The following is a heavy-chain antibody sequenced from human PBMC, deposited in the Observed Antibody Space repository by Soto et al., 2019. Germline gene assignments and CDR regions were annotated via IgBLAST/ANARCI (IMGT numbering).Heavy chain of an antibody. J-gene: IGHJ3*02. Sequence: DVQLTGSGGGLVQPGGSLRLSCGASGFSFGSDWMAWVRQAPGKGLEWVAIMRKDGSQEHYADSLRGRFSVSRDNAKDSLYLQMYRLGLEETAVYYCTRDANYRDDRAYYDVFDIWGQGTMVTVSS. D-gene: IGHD3-22*01. V-gene: IGHV3-7*05. CDR2: MRKDGSQE. CDR1: GFSFGSDW. CDR3: TRDANYRDDRAYYDVFDI.